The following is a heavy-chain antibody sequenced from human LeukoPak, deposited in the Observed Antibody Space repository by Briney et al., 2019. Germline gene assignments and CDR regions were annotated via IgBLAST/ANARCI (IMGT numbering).Heavy chain of an antibody. J-gene: IGHJ3*02. CDR1: GGTFSRFT. CDR3: ARESLNYYDSSGYYYYVDAFDI. V-gene: IGHV1-18*01. D-gene: IGHD3-22*01. CDR2: ISAYNGNT. Sequence: ASVKVSCKASGGTFSRFTISWVRQAPGQGFEWMGWISAYNGNTNYAQKLQGRVTMTTDTSTSTAYMELRSLRSDDTAVYYCARESLNYYDSSGYYYYVDAFDIWGQGTMVTVSS.